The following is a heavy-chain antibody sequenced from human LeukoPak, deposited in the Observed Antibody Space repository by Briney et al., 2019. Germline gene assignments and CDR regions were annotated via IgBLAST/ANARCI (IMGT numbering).Heavy chain of an antibody. CDR3: VSFYETY. CDR2: INSDGSWT. CDR1: GNYW. D-gene: IGHD2-2*01. J-gene: IGHJ4*02. Sequence: GGSLRLSCAASGNYWMHWVRQAPGKGLVWVSHINSDGSWTSYADSVKGRFTISKDNAKDTVYLQMNNLRAEDTAVYYCVSFYETYWGRGTLVTVS. V-gene: IGHV3-74*01.